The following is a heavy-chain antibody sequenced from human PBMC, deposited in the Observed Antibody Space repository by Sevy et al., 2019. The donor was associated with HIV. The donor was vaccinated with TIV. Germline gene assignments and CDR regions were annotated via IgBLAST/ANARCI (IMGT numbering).Heavy chain of an antibody. CDR1: GFTFNKYS. CDR2: LSFGCGEI. CDR3: AREGCTKPHDY. J-gene: IGHJ4*02. V-gene: IGHV3-23*01. D-gene: IGHD2-8*01. Sequence: GSLRLSCAASGFTFNKYSMSWVRQPPGKGLEWVATLSFGCGEINYADSVKGRFTISRDNSKNSFYLQMNNLRAEDTALYYCAREGCTKPHDYWGQGTLVTVS.